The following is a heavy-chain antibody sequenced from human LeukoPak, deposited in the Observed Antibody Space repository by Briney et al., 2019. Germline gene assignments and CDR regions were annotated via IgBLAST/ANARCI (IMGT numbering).Heavy chain of an antibody. CDR1: GFTFSDYY. D-gene: IGHD6-13*01. V-gene: IGHV3-11*04. Sequence: GGSLRLSCAASGFTFSDYYMSWIRQAPGKGLEWVSYISSSGSTIYYADSVKGRFTISRDNSKNTLYLQMNSLRAEDTAVYYCAREGLSSSLRYFDYWGQGTLVTVSS. J-gene: IGHJ4*02. CDR3: AREGLSSSLRYFDY. CDR2: ISSSGSTI.